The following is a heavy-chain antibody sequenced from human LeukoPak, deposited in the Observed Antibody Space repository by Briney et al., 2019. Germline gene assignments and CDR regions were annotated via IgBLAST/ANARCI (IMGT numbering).Heavy chain of an antibody. V-gene: IGHV1-18*04. J-gene: IGHJ5*02. CDR1: GYTFTGYY. Sequence: ASVKVSCKASGYTFTGYYMHWVRQAPGQGLEWMGWISAYNGNTNYAQKLQGRVTMTTDTSTSTAYMELRSLRSDDTAVYYCARDFDYDFWSGYYGEPKNWFDPWGQGTLVTVSS. CDR2: ISAYNGNT. CDR3: ARDFDYDFWSGYYGEPKNWFDP. D-gene: IGHD3-3*01.